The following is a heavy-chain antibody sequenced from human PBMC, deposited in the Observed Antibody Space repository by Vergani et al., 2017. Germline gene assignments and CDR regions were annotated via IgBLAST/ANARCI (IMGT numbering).Heavy chain of an antibody. CDR2: ISGSGGST. CDR1: GFTFSSYA. J-gene: IGHJ4*02. D-gene: IGHD3-22*01. Sequence: EVQLVESGGGLVQPGGSLRLSCAASGFTFSSYAMSWVRQAPGKGLEWVSAISGSGGSTYYADSVKGRFTISRDNSKNTLYLQMNSLRAEDTAVYYCAKEGTYYYDSSGYYDDYWGQGTLVTVSS. CDR3: AKEGTYYYDSSGYYDDY. V-gene: IGHV3-23*04.